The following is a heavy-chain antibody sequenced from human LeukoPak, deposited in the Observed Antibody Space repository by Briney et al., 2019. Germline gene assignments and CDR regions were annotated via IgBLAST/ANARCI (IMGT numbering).Heavy chain of an antibody. J-gene: IGHJ4*02. CDR2: ISGSGGST. Sequence: GGSLRLSCAASGFTFSSYAMSWVRQAPGKGLEWVSAISGSGGSTYYADSVKGRFTISRDNSKNTLYLQMNSLRAEDTALYYCAKDNHYYDTSGSLDYWGQGTLVTVSS. CDR3: AKDNHYYDTSGSLDY. CDR1: GFTFSSYA. D-gene: IGHD3-22*01. V-gene: IGHV3-23*01.